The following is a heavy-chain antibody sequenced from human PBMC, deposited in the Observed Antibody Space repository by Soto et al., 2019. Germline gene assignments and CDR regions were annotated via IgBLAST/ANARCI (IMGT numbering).Heavy chain of an antibody. CDR3: GKGAGWLQDVDY. Sequence: EVQLVESGGGLVQPGGSLRLSCSASGFTFNDYPMYWVRQAPGKGLEYVSLISANGGSTHYAYSVKGRFSISRDKSKKTLYLQMSRLRAEDTAVYYCGKGAGWLQDVDYWGQGTLVTVSS. CDR2: ISANGGST. V-gene: IGHV3-64D*08. D-gene: IGHD5-12*01. CDR1: GFTFNDYP. J-gene: IGHJ4*02.